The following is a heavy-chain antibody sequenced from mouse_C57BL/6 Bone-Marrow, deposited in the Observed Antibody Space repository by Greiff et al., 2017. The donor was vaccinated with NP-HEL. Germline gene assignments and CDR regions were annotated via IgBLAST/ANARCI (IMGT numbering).Heavy chain of an antibody. V-gene: IGHV1-81*01. CDR3: AGRWRDYYAMDY. CDR2: IYPRSGNT. Sequence: QVQLKESGAELVRPGASVKLSCKASGYTFTSYGISWVKQRTGQGLEWIGEIYPRSGNTYYNEKFKGKATLTADKSSSTAYMELRSLTSEDSAVYFCAGRWRDYYAMDYWGQGTSVTVSS. CDR1: GYTFTSYG. J-gene: IGHJ4*01.